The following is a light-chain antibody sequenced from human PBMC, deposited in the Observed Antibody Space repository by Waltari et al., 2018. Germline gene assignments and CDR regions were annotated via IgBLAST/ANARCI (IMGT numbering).Light chain of an antibody. CDR2: GAS. Sequence: VLTQSPGTLSLSPGERATPSCRASQSITTRYLALYQQKPGQAPRPLIYGASSRAADIPDRFSGSGSGTDVSLTISRLEPEDSAVYYCQQYGSSVLYTFGQGTKLEIK. CDR3: QQYGSSVLYT. CDR1: QSITTRY. V-gene: IGKV3-20*01. J-gene: IGKJ2*01.